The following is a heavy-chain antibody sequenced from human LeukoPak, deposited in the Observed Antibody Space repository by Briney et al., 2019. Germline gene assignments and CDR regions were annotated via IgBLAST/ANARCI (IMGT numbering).Heavy chain of an antibody. D-gene: IGHD3-10*01. CDR3: ARDRGVLLWFRGSDAFDI. CDR1: GYTFTGYY. CDR2: INPNSGGT. J-gene: IGHJ3*02. Sequence: ASVKVSCKASGYTFTGYYMHWVRQAPGQGLEWMGWINPNSGGTNYAQKFQGRVTMTRDTSISTAYMELSRLRSDDTAVYYCARDRGVLLWFRGSDAFDIWGQGTMVTVSS. V-gene: IGHV1-2*02.